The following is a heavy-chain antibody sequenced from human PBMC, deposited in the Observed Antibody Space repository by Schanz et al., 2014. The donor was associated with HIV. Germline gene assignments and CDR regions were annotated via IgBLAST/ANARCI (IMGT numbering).Heavy chain of an antibody. CDR3: AKPEYDSRGNSQSHFDS. D-gene: IGHD3-22*01. CDR1: GFTFSIYG. CDR2: ISESGGRS. Sequence: VQLVESGGGVVQPGGSLRLSCAASGFTFSIYGIHWVRQAPGKGLEWVSSISESGGRSYYADSVNGRFTISRDNSKNTLYLQMTTLRTEDTAVYYCAKPEYDSRGNSQSHFDSWGQGTLVTVSP. V-gene: IGHV3-23*04. J-gene: IGHJ4*02.